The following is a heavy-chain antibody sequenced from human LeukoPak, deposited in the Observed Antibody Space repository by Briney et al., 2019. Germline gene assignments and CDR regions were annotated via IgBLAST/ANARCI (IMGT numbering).Heavy chain of an antibody. V-gene: IGHV3-21*01. D-gene: IGHD5-18*01. CDR1: GFTFSSYS. CDR2: ISNSSSYI. Sequence: PGGSLRLSCAASGFTFSSYSMNWVRQAPGKGLEWVSSISNSSSYIYYADSVKGRFTISRDNAKNSLYLQMNSLRAEDTAVYYCARESGLGYSYGPSFDYWGQGTLVTVSS. J-gene: IGHJ4*02. CDR3: ARESGLGYSYGPSFDY.